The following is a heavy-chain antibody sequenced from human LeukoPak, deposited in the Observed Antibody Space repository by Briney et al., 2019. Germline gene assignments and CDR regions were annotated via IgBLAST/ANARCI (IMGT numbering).Heavy chain of an antibody. CDR3: ARDIVLLWFGERSAEYFQH. J-gene: IGHJ1*01. CDR2: ISAYNGNT. CDR1: GYTFTSYG. V-gene: IGHV1-18*01. Sequence: GASVKVSCKASGYTFTSYGISWVRQAPGQGLEWMGWISAYNGNTNYAQKLQGRVTMTTDTSTSTAYMELRSLRSDDTAVYYCARDIVLLWFGERSAEYFQHWGQGTLVTVSS. D-gene: IGHD3-10*01.